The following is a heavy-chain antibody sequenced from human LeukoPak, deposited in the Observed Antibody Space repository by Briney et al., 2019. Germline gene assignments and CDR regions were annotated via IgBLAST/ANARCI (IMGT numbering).Heavy chain of an antibody. CDR1: GGTFSSYA. CDR3: ARGRYGDYSFDY. V-gene: IGHV1-69*04. Sequence: KVSCKAXGGTFSSYAIIWVRQAPGQGLEWMGRIIPILGIANYAQKFQGRVTITADKSTSTAYMELSSLRSEDTAVYYCARGRYGDYSFDYWGQGTLVTVSS. CDR2: IIPILGIA. D-gene: IGHD4-17*01. J-gene: IGHJ4*02.